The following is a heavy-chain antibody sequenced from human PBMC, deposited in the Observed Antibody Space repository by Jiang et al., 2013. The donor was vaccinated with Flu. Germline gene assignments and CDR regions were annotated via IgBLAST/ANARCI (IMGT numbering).Heavy chain of an antibody. D-gene: IGHD2-21*02. CDR1: GTFSSYA. CDR2: IIPIFGTA. V-gene: IGHV1-69*01. Sequence: GTFSSYAISWVRQAPGQGLEWMGGIIPIFGTANYAQKFQGRVTITADESTSTAYMELSSLRSEDTAVYYCARDTHIFCGGDCYSVGNAFDIWGQGTMVTVSS. CDR3: ARDTHIFCGGDCYSVGNAFDI. J-gene: IGHJ3*02.